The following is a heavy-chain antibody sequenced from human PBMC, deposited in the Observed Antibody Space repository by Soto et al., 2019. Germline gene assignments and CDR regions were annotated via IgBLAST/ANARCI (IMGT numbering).Heavy chain of an antibody. CDR1: GFTFSNYA. V-gene: IGHV3-23*01. CDR3: AKVDYSSSYFYYYGMDV. Sequence: GGSLRLSCAASGFTFSNYAMSWVRQAPGKGLEWVSAISGSGGSTYYADSVKGRFTISRDNSKNTLYLQMDSLRAEDTAVYHCAKVDYSSSYFYYYGMDVWGQGTTVTVSS. D-gene: IGHD6-6*01. J-gene: IGHJ6*02. CDR2: ISGSGGST.